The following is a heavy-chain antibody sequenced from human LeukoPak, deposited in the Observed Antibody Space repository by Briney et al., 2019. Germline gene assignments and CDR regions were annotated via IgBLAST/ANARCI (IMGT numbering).Heavy chain of an antibody. Sequence: GEPLKISFQGSGYRFTSYWIGWVRPMPGKGLEWMGIIYPGDSDTRYSPSFQGQVTISADKSISAAYLQWSSLKASDTAMYYCARPELYGYRAPFDYWGQGTLVTVSS. CDR3: ARPELYGYRAPFDY. CDR1: GYRFTSYW. V-gene: IGHV5-51*01. J-gene: IGHJ4*02. CDR2: IYPGDSDT. D-gene: IGHD5-18*01.